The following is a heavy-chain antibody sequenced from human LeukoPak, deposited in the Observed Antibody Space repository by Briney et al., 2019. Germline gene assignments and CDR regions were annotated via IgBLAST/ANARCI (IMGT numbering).Heavy chain of an antibody. CDR3: ARHLLRGYGQNWFDP. D-gene: IGHD3-3*01. V-gene: IGHV4-39*01. CDR1: GFTFSSYSMN. Sequence: PGGSLRLSCAASGFTFSSYSMNWVRQPPGKGLEWIGSIYYSGSTYYNPSLKSRVTISVDTSKNQFSLKLSSVTAADTAVYYCARHLLRGYGQNWFDPWGQGTLVTVSS. J-gene: IGHJ5*02. CDR2: IYYSGST.